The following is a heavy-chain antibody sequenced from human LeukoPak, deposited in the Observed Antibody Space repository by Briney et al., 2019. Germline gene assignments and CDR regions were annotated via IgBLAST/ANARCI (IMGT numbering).Heavy chain of an antibody. CDR3: ATHELKDAFDI. CDR2: ISSSSSTI. V-gene: IGHV3-48*01. D-gene: IGHD3-10*01. CDR1: GFTFSSYS. J-gene: IGHJ3*02. Sequence: SGGSLRLSCAASGFTFSSYSMNWVRQAPGKGLEWVSYISSSSSTICYADSVKGRFTISRGNAKNSLYLQMNSLRAEDTAVYYCATHELKDAFDIWGQGTMVTVSS.